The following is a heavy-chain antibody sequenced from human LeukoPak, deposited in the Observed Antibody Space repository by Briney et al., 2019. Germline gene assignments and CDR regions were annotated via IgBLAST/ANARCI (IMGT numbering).Heavy chain of an antibody. D-gene: IGHD3-10*01. Sequence: GGSLRLSCAASGFTFSSYGMHWVRQAPGKGLEWVAVIWYDGSNKYYADSVKGRFTISRDNSKNTLYLQMNSLRAEDTAVYYCAKGEAVVRGVIMGSYFDYWGQGTLVTVSS. V-gene: IGHV3-33*06. CDR2: IWYDGSNK. J-gene: IGHJ4*02. CDR1: GFTFSSYG. CDR3: AKGEAVVRGVIMGSYFDY.